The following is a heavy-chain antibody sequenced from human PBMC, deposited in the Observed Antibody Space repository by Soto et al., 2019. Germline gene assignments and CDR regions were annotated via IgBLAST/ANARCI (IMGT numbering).Heavy chain of an antibody. J-gene: IGHJ6*02. D-gene: IGHD4-17*01. Sequence: QVQLVQSGAEVKKPGSSVKVSCKASGGSLSNYGISWVRQAPGQGLEWMGGIIPVFGKANYAQKFQGRVTITADESTNIVYMDVTSLGSEDTAVYYCARGDATKIVVTTYYAMDVWGQGTTVTVSS. CDR1: GGSLSNYG. V-gene: IGHV1-69*12. CDR3: ARGDATKIVVTTYYAMDV. CDR2: IIPVFGKA.